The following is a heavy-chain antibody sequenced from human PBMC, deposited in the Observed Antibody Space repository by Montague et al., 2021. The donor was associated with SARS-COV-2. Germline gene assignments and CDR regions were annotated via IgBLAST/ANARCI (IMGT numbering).Heavy chain of an antibody. CDR2: INNDGSST. J-gene: IGHJ4*02. CDR1: GFTFSSYW. CDR3: ARDIVAPYYFDY. V-gene: IGHV3-74*01. D-gene: IGHD5-12*01. Sequence: SLRLSCAASGFTFSSYWMHWVRQAPGKGLVWVSRINNDGSSTSYADSAKGRFTISRDNAKNTLYLQMNSLRAEDTAVYYCARDIVAPYYFDYWGQGTLVTVSS.